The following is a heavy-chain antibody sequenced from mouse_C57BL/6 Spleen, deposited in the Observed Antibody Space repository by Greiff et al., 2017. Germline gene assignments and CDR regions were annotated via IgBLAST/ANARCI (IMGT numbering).Heavy chain of an antibody. CDR2: IYPGDGDT. CDR1: GYAFSSSW. J-gene: IGHJ2*01. CDR3: AKYGRSFDY. Sequence: VQLVESGPELVKPGASVKISCKASGYAFSSSWMNWVKQRPGKGLEWIGRIYPGDGDTNYNGKFKGKATLTADKSSSTAYMQLSSLTSEDSAVYFCAKYGRSFDYWGQGTTLTVSS. V-gene: IGHV1-82*01. D-gene: IGHD1-1*01.